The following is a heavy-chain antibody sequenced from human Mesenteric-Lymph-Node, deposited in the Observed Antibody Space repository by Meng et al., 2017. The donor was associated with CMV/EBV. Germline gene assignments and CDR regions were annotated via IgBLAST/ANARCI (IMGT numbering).Heavy chain of an antibody. CDR1: GYTFTSYY. J-gene: IGHJ4*02. Sequence: ASVKVSCKASGYTFTSYYMHWVRQAPGQGLEWIGIINPSGGSTSYAQKFQGRVTMTRDTSTSTVYMELSSLRSEDTAVYYCARASCSGGSCYPILDYWGQGTLVTVSS. D-gene: IGHD2-15*01. CDR2: INPSGGST. V-gene: IGHV1-46*01. CDR3: ARASCSGGSCYPILDY.